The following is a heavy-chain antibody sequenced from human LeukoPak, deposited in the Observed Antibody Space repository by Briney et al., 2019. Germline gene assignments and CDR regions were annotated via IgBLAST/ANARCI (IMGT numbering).Heavy chain of an antibody. J-gene: IGHJ3*02. CDR1: GYTFTGYY. V-gene: IGHV1-2*02. D-gene: IGHD3-22*01. Sequence: ASVKVSCKASGYTFTGYYMHWVRQAPGQGLEWMGWINPNSGGTNYAQKFQGRVTMTRDTSISTAYMELSRLRSDDTAVYYCARKEYYYDSSGYPDAFDIWGQGTMVTVSS. CDR2: INPNSGGT. CDR3: ARKEYYYDSSGYPDAFDI.